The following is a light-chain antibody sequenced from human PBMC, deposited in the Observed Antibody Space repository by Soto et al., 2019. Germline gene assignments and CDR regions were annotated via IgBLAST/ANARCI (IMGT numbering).Light chain of an antibody. J-gene: IGKJ1*01. V-gene: IGKV3-20*01. CDR2: GAS. Sequence: EIVLTQSPGTLSLSPGERATLSCRASQSVTSSNYLAWYQQKPGQAPRLLIYGASSRATGIPDRFSGSGSGTDFTLTISRLEPEDFAVYYCQQYGRSPGTFGQGTKVEIK. CDR1: QSVTSSNY. CDR3: QQYGRSPGT.